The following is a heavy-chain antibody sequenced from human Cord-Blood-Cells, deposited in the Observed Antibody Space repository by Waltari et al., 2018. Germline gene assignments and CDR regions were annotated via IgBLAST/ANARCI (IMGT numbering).Heavy chain of an antibody. V-gene: IGHV4-34*01. J-gene: IGHJ3*02. CDR3: ARGRGERDDAFDI. CDR2: INHSGST. CDR1: GGSFSGYY. D-gene: IGHD1-26*01. Sequence: QVQLQQWGAGLLKPSETLSLTCAVYGGSFSGYYWSWIRQPPGKGLEWIGEINHSGSTNYNSSLKSRVTISVDTSKNQFTLKLSSVTAADTAVYYCARGRGERDDAFDIWGQGTMVTVSS.